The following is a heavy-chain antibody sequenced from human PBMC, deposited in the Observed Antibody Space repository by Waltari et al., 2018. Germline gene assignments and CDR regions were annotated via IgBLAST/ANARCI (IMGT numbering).Heavy chain of an antibody. Sequence: QVQLVQSGAEVKKPGASVKVSCKASGYTFTGYYMHWVRQAPGQGLEWMGRINPNSGGTNYAQKFQARVTMTRDTSISTAYMELSRLRSDDTAVYYCARPPTVTTAYFDLWGRGTLVTVSS. J-gene: IGHJ2*01. V-gene: IGHV1-2*06. D-gene: IGHD4-17*01. CDR1: GYTFTGYY. CDR3: ARPPTVTTAYFDL. CDR2: INPNSGGT.